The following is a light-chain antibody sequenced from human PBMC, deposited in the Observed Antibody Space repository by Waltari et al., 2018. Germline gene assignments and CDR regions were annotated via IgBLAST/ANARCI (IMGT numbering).Light chain of an antibody. CDR2: GAS. J-gene: IGKJ4*01. V-gene: IGKV3-20*01. CDR3: QQYGSSPLT. Sequence: DIVLTQSPGPLSLSPGDRATLSCRASQSVSSSYLAWYQQKPGQAPRLLIDGASSRATGIPDRFSGSGSGTDFTLTISRLEPEDFAVYYCQQYGSSPLTFGGGTKVEIK. CDR1: QSVSSSY.